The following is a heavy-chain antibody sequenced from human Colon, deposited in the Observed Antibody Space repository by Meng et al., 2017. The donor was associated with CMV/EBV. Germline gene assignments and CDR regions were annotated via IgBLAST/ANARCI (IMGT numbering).Heavy chain of an antibody. V-gene: IGHV3-48*04. CDR1: GFTFSRYN. CDR3: VRDSGYGGGCDY. Sequence: GGSLRLSCAASGFTFSRYNMNWVRQAPGKGLEWVSYITSSGTTIYYADSVKGRFTISRDNAKNSLYLQMNSLRAGDTAVYYCVRDSGYGGGCDYWGQGTLVTVSS. J-gene: IGHJ4*02. CDR2: ITSSGTTI. D-gene: IGHD5-12*01.